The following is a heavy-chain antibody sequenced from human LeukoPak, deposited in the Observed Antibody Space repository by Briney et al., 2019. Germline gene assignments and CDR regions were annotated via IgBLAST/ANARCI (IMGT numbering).Heavy chain of an antibody. D-gene: IGHD3-3*01. Sequence: ASVKVSCKVSGYTLTELSMHWVRQAPGKGLEWMGGFDPEDGETIYAQKFQGRVTMTEDTSTDTAYMELSSLRSEDTAVYYCARGGRYYDSSIDVYFDYHFMQVWGTGTTVTVSS. J-gene: IGHJ6*03. CDR3: ARGGRYYDSSIDVYFDYHFMQV. CDR2: FDPEDGET. V-gene: IGHV1-24*01. CDR1: GYTLTELS.